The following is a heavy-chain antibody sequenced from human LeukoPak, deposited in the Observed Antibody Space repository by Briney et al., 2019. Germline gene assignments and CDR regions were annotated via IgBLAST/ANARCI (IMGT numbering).Heavy chain of an antibody. J-gene: IGHJ4*02. CDR3: ARDVSSGSYSFDY. CDR1: GFTFGSYS. D-gene: IGHD1-26*01. Sequence: GGSLRLSCAASGFTFGSYSMNWVRQAPGEGLEWVSSISSSSSYIYYADSVKGRFTISRDNAKNSLYLQMNSLRAEDTAVYYCARDVSSGSYSFDYWGQGTLVTVSS. V-gene: IGHV3-21*01. CDR2: ISSSSSYI.